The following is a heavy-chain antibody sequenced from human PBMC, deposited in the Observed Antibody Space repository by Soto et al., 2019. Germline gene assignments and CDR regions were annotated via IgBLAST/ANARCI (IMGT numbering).Heavy chain of an antibody. Sequence: SQTLSLTCAISGDSVSSNSAAWNWIRQSPSRGLEWLGRTYYRSKWYNDYAVSMKSRITINPDTSKNQFSLQMNSVTPEDTAVYYCARAPGYDHYHYYGMDVWGQGTTVTVSS. CDR2: TYYRSKWYN. V-gene: IGHV6-1*01. D-gene: IGHD3-3*01. J-gene: IGHJ6*02. CDR1: GDSVSSNSAA. CDR3: ARAPGYDHYHYYGMDV.